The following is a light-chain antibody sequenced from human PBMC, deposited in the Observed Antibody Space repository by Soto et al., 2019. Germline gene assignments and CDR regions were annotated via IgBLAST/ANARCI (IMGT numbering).Light chain of an antibody. J-gene: IGKJ1*01. CDR1: QGIERS. CDR2: GAS. CDR3: QKYNKAPWT. V-gene: IGKV1-27*01. Sequence: DIEMTQSPSSLSASVGDRVTITCRARQGIERSVAWYQQKPGKAPKLLIYGASTLQSGVPSRFSGSGSGTDFILTINNLQPEDVATYYCQKYNKAPWTVGQGTKV.